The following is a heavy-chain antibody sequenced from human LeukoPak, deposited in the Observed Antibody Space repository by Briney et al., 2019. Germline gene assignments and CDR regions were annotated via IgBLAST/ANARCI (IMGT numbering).Heavy chain of an antibody. CDR1: GFTFSPYN. J-gene: IGHJ6*04. D-gene: IGHD3-10*02. Sequence: GGSLRLSCAASGFTFSPYNMNWVRQSPGKGLEWVASTDTTSQYIFYPDSVKGRFTISRDNAKNSLYLQMNSLRAEDTAVYYCAELGITMIGGVWGKGTTVTISS. V-gene: IGHV3-21*01. CDR2: TDTTSQYI. CDR3: AELGITMIGGV.